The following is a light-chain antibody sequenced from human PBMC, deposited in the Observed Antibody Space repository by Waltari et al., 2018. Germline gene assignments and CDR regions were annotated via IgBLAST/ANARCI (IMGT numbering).Light chain of an antibody. CDR3: QHRDNWLFT. J-gene: IGKJ3*01. CDR2: NAS. V-gene: IGKV3-11*01. Sequence: EIVLTQSPVTLSLSPGERATLSCRASPTAGTHLAWYQHKPGQPPRLLIHNASLRASGSPARFSGSGSGTDFTLTISHLEPEDFAFYYCQHRDNWLFTFGPGTKVEVK. CDR1: PTAGTH.